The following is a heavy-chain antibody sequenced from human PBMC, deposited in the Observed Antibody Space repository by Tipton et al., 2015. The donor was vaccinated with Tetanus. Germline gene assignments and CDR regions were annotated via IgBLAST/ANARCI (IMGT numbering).Heavy chain of an antibody. V-gene: IGHV4-31*03. CDR2: IYYNTGGT. J-gene: IGHJ4*02. D-gene: IGHD3-3*01. CDR1: GGSISSGGYF. CDR3: ARGGLTPYEKDY. Sequence: TLSLTCTVSGGSISSGGYFWSWIRQLPGKGLEWIGYIYYNTGGTYYNPSLKSRVTISVDTSKNQFSLKLSSVTAADTAVYYCARGGLTPYEKDYWGQGTLVTVSS.